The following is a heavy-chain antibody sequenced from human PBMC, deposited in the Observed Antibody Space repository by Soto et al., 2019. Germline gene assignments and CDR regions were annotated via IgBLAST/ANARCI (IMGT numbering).Heavy chain of an antibody. V-gene: IGHV4-31*03. J-gene: IGHJ4*02. CDR3: ARIPLRFGELSYDY. CDR1: GGSISSGGYN. D-gene: IGHD3-10*01. Sequence: QVQLQESGPGLVKPSQTLSLTCTVPGGSISSGGYNWNWIRQHPGKSLECIGYIYYSGSTYYNPSFKSRLTTSVDKSKNQFSLKLSSVSAADTAVYYCARIPLRFGELSYDYWGQGTLVTVSS. CDR2: IYYSGST.